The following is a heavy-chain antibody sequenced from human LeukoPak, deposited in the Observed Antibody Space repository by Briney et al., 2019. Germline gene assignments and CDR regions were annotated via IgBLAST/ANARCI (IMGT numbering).Heavy chain of an antibody. V-gene: IGHV4-38-2*02. D-gene: IGHD3-22*01. CDR1: NYSITSGYF. Sequence: PSETLSLTCAVSNYSITSGYFWGWIRQPPGKGLEWIASIYHSGTTYYNPSLRNRVTLFVDTSKNQFSLRLTSLTAADTAVYYCARDGVFHDSDGYSFDYWGQGTLVTVSS. J-gene: IGHJ4*02. CDR3: ARDGVFHDSDGYSFDY. CDR2: IYHSGTT.